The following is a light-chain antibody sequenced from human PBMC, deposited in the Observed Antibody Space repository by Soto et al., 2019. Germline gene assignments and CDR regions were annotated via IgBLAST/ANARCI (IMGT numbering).Light chain of an antibody. Sequence: QSALTQPPSVSWAPGQRVTISCTGSSSNIGAGYDVHWYQQLPGRAPKLLIYANSNRPSGVPDRFSGSRSGTSASLAITGLQAEDEADYSCQSYDSSLSGFYVFGTGTKVTVL. J-gene: IGLJ1*01. CDR2: ANS. V-gene: IGLV1-40*01. CDR3: QSYDSSLSGFYV. CDR1: SSNIGAGYD.